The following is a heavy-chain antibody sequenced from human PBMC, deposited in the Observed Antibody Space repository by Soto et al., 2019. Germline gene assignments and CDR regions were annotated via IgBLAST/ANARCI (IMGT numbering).Heavy chain of an antibody. CDR2: ISYDGSNK. CDR3: AKESTAARFLEWPEGDYGMDV. Sequence: PGGSLRLSCAASGFTFSSYGMHWVRQAPGKGLEWVAVISYDGSNKYYADSVKGRFTISRDNSKNTLYLQMNSLRAEDTAVYYCAKESTAARFLEWPEGDYGMDVWGQGTTVTVSS. CDR1: GFTFSSYG. J-gene: IGHJ6*02. D-gene: IGHD3-3*01. V-gene: IGHV3-30*18.